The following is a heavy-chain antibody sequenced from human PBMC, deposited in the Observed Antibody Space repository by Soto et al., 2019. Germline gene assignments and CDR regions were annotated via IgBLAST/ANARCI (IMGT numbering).Heavy chain of an antibody. Sequence: EVQLVESGGDLVQPGRSLRLSCAASGFTFDDYSMHWVRQAPGKGLEWVSGIRGNSGFSVYGDSVRGRFSISSDNAKNSLYLEMNSLRPADTASYYCAKDIILYYYGPGRSGAYDMWGQGTLVTVPP. V-gene: IGHV3-9*01. J-gene: IGHJ3*02. CDR1: GFTFDDYS. CDR3: AKDIILYYYGPGRSGAYDM. CDR2: IRGNSGFS. D-gene: IGHD3-10*01.